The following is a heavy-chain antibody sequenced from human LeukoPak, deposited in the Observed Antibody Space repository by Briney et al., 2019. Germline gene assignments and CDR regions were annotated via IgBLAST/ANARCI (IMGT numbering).Heavy chain of an antibody. CDR3: ARHGYYGSGSYPWFDP. CDR2: INHSGST. V-gene: IGHV4-39*01. CDR1: GGSISSSIYY. J-gene: IGHJ5*02. D-gene: IGHD3-10*01. Sequence: SETLSLTCIVSGGSISSSIYYWGWIRQPPGKGLEWIGEINHSGSTNYNPSLKSRVTISVDTSKNQFSLKLSSVTAADTAVYYCARHGYYGSGSYPWFDPWGQGTLVTVSS.